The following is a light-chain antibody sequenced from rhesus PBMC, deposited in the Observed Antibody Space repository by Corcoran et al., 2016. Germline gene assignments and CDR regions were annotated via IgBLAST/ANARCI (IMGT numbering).Light chain of an antibody. CDR3: QHSYGTPLT. J-gene: IGKJ4*01. CDR1: ENVNNY. CDR2: AAF. Sequence: DIQMTQSPSSLSASVGDRVTITCRASENVNNYLHWYQQKPGKAPKLLIYAAFTLQRGVPSRFSGSGSWTDYTFTISSLQPEDVATYYCQHSYGTPLTFGGGTKVEIK. V-gene: IGKV1-74*01.